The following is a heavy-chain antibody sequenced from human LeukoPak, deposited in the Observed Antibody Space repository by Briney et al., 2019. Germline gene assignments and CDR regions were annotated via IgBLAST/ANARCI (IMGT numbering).Heavy chain of an antibody. CDR2: ISGSGGST. J-gene: IGHJ4*02. CDR1: GFTFSSYG. Sequence: GGSLRLSCAASGFTFSSYGMHWVRQAPGKGLEWVSAISGSGGSTYYADSVKGRFTISRDNSKNTLYLQMNSLRAEDTAVYYCAKGGEYYDSSGYYYWGQGTLVTVSS. D-gene: IGHD3-22*01. CDR3: AKGGEYYDSSGYYY. V-gene: IGHV3-23*01.